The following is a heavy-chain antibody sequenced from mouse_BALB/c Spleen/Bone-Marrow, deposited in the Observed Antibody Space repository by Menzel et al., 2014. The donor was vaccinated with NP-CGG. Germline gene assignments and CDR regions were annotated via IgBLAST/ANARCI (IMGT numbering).Heavy chain of an antibody. CDR2: INPNNGGT. Sequence: VQLQQSGPELVKPGASVKISCKTSGYTFTEYTMRWVKQSHGKSLEWTGGINPNNGGTSYNQKFKGKATLTVDKSSSTAYMELRSLTSEDSAVYYCASNWYYFDYWGQGTTLTVSS. V-gene: IGHV1-18*01. J-gene: IGHJ2*01. CDR3: ASNWYYFDY. D-gene: IGHD4-1*01. CDR1: GYTFTEYT.